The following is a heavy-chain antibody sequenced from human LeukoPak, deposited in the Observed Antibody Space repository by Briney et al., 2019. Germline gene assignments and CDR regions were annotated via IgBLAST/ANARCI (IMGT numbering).Heavy chain of an antibody. CDR1: GYTFTGYY. J-gene: IGHJ3*02. V-gene: IGHV1-2*02. Sequence: GASVKVSCKASGYTFTGYYMHWVRQDPGQGLEWMGWINPNSGGTNYAQKFQGRVTMTRDTSISTAYMELSRLRSDDTAVYYCARSQGIVVVPAAIRTAFDIWGQGTMVTVSS. CDR2: INPNSGGT. CDR3: ARSQGIVVVPAAIRTAFDI. D-gene: IGHD2-2*02.